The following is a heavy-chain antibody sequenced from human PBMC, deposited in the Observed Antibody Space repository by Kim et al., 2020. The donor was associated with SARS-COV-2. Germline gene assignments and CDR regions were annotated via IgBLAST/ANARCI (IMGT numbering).Heavy chain of an antibody. J-gene: IGHJ6*02. CDR3: AESAREYYYGSGSPAYYGMDV. D-gene: IGHD3-10*01. Sequence: GGSLRLSCAASGFTFSSYAMSWVRQAPGKGLEWVSAISGSGGSTYYADSVKGLFTIFRVNSKNTPYLQMNSLRAEGTAVYYCAESAREYYYGSGSPAYYGMDVWGQGTTVTVS. CDR2: ISGSGGST. V-gene: IGHV3-23*01. CDR1: GFTFSSYA.